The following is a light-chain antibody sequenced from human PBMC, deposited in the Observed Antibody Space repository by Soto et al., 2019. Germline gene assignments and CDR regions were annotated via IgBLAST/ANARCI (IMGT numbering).Light chain of an antibody. CDR2: GAS. Sequence: EIVLTQSPGTLSLSPGERATLSCRASQSVSSSYLAWYQQKPGQPPRLLIYGASSRATGIPDRFSGSGSGTLFNFTISRLEPDNFAVYSFQRNGSSKTFGQGTKVEI. CDR1: QSVSSSY. CDR3: QRNGSSKT. V-gene: IGKV3-20*01. J-gene: IGKJ1*01.